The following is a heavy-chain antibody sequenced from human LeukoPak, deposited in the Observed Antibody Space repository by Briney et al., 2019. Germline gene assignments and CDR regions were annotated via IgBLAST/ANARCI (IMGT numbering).Heavy chain of an antibody. J-gene: IGHJ4*02. CDR2: ISAYNGNT. CDR3: ARLSLGDDYVWGSYRYPLHY. CDR1: GYTFSGYV. V-gene: IGHV1-18*01. D-gene: IGHD3-16*02. Sequence: ASVKVSCKASGYTFSGYVINWVRQAPGQGLEWMGWISAYNGNTNYAQKLQGRVTMTTDTSTSTAYMQLRSLRSDDTAVYYCARLSLGDDYVWGSYRYPLHYWGQGTLVTVSS.